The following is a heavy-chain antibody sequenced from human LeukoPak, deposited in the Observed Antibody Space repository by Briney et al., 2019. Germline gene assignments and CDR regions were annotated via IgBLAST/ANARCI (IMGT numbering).Heavy chain of an antibody. CDR3: ARFPTPAAGRDNWFDP. Sequence: GGPLRLSCAASGFTFSTYSMSGVRQAPGKGLEWVSSISSGSTYIYYVAAVKRRFTISRDNAKTSLYLQMNSLRAEDAAVYYFARFPTPAAGRDNWFDPWGQGTPVTVSS. D-gene: IGHD6-13*01. CDR1: GFTFSTYS. V-gene: IGHV3-21*01. CDR2: ISSGSTYI. J-gene: IGHJ5*02.